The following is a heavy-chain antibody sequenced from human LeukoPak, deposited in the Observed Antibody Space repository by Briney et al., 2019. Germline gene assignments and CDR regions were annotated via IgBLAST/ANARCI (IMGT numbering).Heavy chain of an antibody. V-gene: IGHV3-73*01. CDR2: IRSKANSYAT. Sequence: PGGSLRLSCVASGFTFSGSAMHWVRQASGKGLEWVGRIRSKANSYATAYTASVEGRFTISRDDSKNTAYLQMNSLETEDTAVYYCTRGSVSGNYYGMDVWGQGTTVTVSS. CDR1: GFTFSGSA. J-gene: IGHJ6*02. D-gene: IGHD2-15*01. CDR3: TRGSVSGNYYGMDV.